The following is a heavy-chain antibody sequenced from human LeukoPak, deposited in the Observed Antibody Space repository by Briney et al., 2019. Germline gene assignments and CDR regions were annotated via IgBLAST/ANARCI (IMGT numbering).Heavy chain of an antibody. V-gene: IGHV3-15*01. CDR2: IKSKADGGTT. D-gene: IGHD3-3*01. Sequence: PGKSLRLSCAASGFTFSNAWMSWVRQAPGKGLEWVGRIKSKADGGTTDYAAPVKGRFTISRDDSKNTLYLQMNSLKTEDTAVYYCTTTYYDFWSGSYYYYMDVWGKGTTVTVSS. J-gene: IGHJ6*03. CDR1: GFTFSNAW. CDR3: TTTYYDFWSGSYYYYMDV.